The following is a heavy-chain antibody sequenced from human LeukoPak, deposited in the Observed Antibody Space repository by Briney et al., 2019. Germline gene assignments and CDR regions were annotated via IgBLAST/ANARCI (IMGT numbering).Heavy chain of an antibody. CDR2: LYYGVST. CDR3: TRGRQNYGDYPY. V-gene: IGHV3-53*01. CDR1: GFTVSGDY. Sequence: PGGSLRLSCVVSGFTVSGDYISWFRQAPGKGLEWVSVLYYGVSTFYKDSVKGRFTTSGDNFNNTVYLQMNSLRAEDTAVYYCTRGRQNYGDYPYWGQGTLVAVSS. J-gene: IGHJ4*02. D-gene: IGHD4-17*01.